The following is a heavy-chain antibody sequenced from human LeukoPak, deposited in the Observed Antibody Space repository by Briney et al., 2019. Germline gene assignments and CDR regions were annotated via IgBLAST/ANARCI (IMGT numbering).Heavy chain of an antibody. D-gene: IGHD3-22*01. J-gene: IGHJ4*02. V-gene: IGHV4-38-2*02. CDR1: GYSISSGYY. CDR3: ARGLASYYYDSSGYYYHLGEFDY. Sequence: PSETLSLTCTVSGYSISSGYYWGWIRQPPGKGLEWIGSIYHSGSTYYNPSLKSRVTISVDTSKNQFSLKLSSVTAADTAVYYCARGLASYYYDSSGYYYHLGEFDYWGQGTLVTVSS. CDR2: IYHSGST.